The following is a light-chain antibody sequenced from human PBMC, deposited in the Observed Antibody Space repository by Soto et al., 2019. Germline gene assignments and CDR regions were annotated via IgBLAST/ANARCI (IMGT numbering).Light chain of an antibody. Sequence: QSALPQTPSASGSPGQSVTISCTGSSDDIGGYDYVSWYQHHPGRTHKLIIYEVNKRPSGVPDRFSGSKSGNTASLTVSGLQAEDGADYYCSSYAVKKNFVVFGSGTKLTVL. CDR1: SDDIGGYDY. CDR3: SSYAVKKNFVV. J-gene: IGLJ1*01. CDR2: EVN. V-gene: IGLV2-8*01.